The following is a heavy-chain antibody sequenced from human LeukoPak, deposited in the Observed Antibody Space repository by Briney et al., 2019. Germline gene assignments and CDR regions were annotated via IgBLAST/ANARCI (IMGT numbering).Heavy chain of an antibody. CDR2: ISSSGSTI. J-gene: IGHJ4*02. Sequence: GGSLRLSCAASGFTFSSYEMNWVRQAPGKGLEWVSYISSSGSTIYYADSVKGRLTISRDNAKNSLYLQMNSLRAEDTAVYYCATEPNAYGEYFDYWGQGTLVTVSS. V-gene: IGHV3-48*03. D-gene: IGHD1-14*01. CDR3: ATEPNAYGEYFDY. CDR1: GFTFSSYE.